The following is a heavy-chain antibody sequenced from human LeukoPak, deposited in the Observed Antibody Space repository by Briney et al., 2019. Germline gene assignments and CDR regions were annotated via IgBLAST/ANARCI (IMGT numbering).Heavy chain of an antibody. Sequence: GGSLRLSCAASGFTFSSYAMSWVRQAPGKGLEWVSAISGSGGSTYYADSVKGRFTISRDNSKNTLYLQMNSLRAEDTAVYYCAKDVSPYSSSRYAEYFRHWGQGTLVTVSS. D-gene: IGHD6-13*01. V-gene: IGHV3-23*01. CDR2: ISGSGGST. J-gene: IGHJ1*01. CDR1: GFTFSSYA. CDR3: AKDVSPYSSSRYAEYFRH.